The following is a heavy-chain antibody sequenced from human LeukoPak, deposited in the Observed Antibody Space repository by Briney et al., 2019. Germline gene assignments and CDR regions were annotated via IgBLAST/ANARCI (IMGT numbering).Heavy chain of an antibody. Sequence: GGSLRLSCAASGFTFSSYLMSWVRQAPGKGLEWVANIKQDGSEKYYVDSVKGRFTISRDNAKNSLYLQMNSLRAEDTAVYYCARDDSDYGDYERFDYWGQGTLVTVSS. J-gene: IGHJ4*02. CDR1: GFTFSSYL. CDR2: IKQDGSEK. V-gene: IGHV3-7*01. CDR3: ARDDSDYGDYERFDY. D-gene: IGHD4-17*01.